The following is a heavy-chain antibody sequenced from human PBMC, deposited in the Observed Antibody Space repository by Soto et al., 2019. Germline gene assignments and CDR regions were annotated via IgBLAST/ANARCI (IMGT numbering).Heavy chain of an antibody. V-gene: IGHV3-66*01. Sequence: VQLVQSGGGLVQPGGSLRLSCAAFGFTVSNDYVSWVRQAPGKGLEWVSVLHPDGATYYADSVQGRFAISRDSSKNTLYLQMNGLRAEDSAVYYCARDVKWGQGTLVTVSS. CDR2: LHPDGAT. CDR1: GFTVSNDY. J-gene: IGHJ4*02. CDR3: ARDVK.